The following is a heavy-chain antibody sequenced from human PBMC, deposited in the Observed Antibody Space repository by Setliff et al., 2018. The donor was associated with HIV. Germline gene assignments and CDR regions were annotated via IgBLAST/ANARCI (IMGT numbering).Heavy chain of an antibody. CDR3: ARDYRTTDILSSGYMDV. J-gene: IGHJ6*03. CDR2: INPNIGST. V-gene: IGHV1-2*06. CDR1: GYTFTGYY. D-gene: IGHD3-9*01. Sequence: ASVKVSCTASGYTFTGYYIHWVRQAPGRGLQWMGRINPNIGSTNYAQNFQGRATMTRDTSVNTAFMELSNLRSDDTAVYYCARDYRTTDILSSGYMDVWGKGTTVTVSS.